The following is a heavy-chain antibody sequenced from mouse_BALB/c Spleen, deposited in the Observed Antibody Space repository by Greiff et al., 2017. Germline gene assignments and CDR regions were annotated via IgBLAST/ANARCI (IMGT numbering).Heavy chain of an antibody. CDR3: ARETTVVGTNFDV. Sequence: VMLVESGPGLVAPSQSLSITCTVSGFSLTSYGVHWVRQPPGKGLEWLGVIWAGGSTNYNSALMSRLSISKDNSKSQVFLKMNSLQTDDTAMYYCARETTVVGTNFDVWGAGTTVTVSS. J-gene: IGHJ1*01. CDR1: GFSLTSYG. D-gene: IGHD1-1*01. CDR2: IWAGGST. V-gene: IGHV2-9*02.